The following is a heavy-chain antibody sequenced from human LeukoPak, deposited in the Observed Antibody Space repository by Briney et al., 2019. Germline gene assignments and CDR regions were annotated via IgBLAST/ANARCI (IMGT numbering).Heavy chain of an antibody. CDR3: VTYSSSYFRY. CDR2: IKGKTDGGAT. Sequence: GGSLRLSCVASGFTFGNTWMSWVRQAPGKGLEWVGRIKGKTDGGATDYAAPVKGRFTILRNDSENTLYLQMNSLKTEDTAVYYCVTYSSSYFRYWGQGTLVTVSS. J-gene: IGHJ4*02. CDR1: GFTFGNTW. D-gene: IGHD6-13*01. V-gene: IGHV3-15*01.